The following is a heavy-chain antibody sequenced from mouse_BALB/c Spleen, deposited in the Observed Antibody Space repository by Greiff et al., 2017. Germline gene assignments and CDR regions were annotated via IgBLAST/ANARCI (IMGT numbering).Heavy chain of an antibody. V-gene: IGHV2-9*02. CDR3: ASNYYGSRPFAY. J-gene: IGHJ3*01. CDR1: GFSLTSYG. Sequence: VQLVESGPGLVAPSQSLSITCTVSGFSLTSYGVHWVRQPPGKGLEWLGVIWAGGSTNYNSALMSRLSISKDNSKSQVFLKMNSLQTDDTAMYYCASNYYGSRPFAYWGQGTLVTVSA. D-gene: IGHD1-1*01. CDR2: IWAGGST.